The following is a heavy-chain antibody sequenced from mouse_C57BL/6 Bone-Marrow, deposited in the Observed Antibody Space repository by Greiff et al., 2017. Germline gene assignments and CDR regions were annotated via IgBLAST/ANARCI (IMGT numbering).Heavy chain of an antibody. CDR2: IYPRSGNT. CDR3: AREGLRRSYYAMDY. Sequence: QVQLQQSGAELARPGASVKLSCKASGYTFTSYGISWVKQRTGQGLEWIGEIYPRSGNTYYNEKFKGKVTLTADKSSSTAYMELRSLTSEDSAVYFCAREGLRRSYYAMDYWGQGTSVTVSS. D-gene: IGHD2-4*01. CDR1: GYTFTSYG. V-gene: IGHV1-81*01. J-gene: IGHJ4*01.